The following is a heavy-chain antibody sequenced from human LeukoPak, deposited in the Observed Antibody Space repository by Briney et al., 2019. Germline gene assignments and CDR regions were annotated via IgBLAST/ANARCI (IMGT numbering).Heavy chain of an antibody. CDR3: ARDLRF. CDR1: GYSISSGYH. Sequence: SETLSLTCAVSGYSISSGYHWGWIRQSPGKGLEWIGSIYHSGNTYYNPSLKSRVTISVDTSKNQCSLKLTSVTAADTAVYYCARDLRFWGQGTLVTVSS. CDR2: IYHSGNT. J-gene: IGHJ4*02. V-gene: IGHV4-38-2*02. D-gene: IGHD3-9*01.